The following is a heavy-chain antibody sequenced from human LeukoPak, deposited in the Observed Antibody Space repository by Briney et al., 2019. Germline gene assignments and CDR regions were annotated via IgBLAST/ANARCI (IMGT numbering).Heavy chain of an antibody. V-gene: IGHV3-21*03. J-gene: IGHJ4*02. CDR3: ARDCWDYGSGSYCGIDY. Sequence: PGGSLRLSCAASGFTFSSYNMNWVRQAPGKGLEWVSSITSSSNYIYYADSVKGRFAISRDNAKNSLYLQMNSLRAENTTVYYCARDCWDYGSGSYCGIDYWGQGTLVTVSS. D-gene: IGHD3-10*01. CDR1: GFTFSSYN. CDR2: ITSSSNYI.